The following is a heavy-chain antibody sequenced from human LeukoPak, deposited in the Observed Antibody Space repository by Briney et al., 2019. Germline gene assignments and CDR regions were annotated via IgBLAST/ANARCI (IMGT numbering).Heavy chain of an antibody. Sequence: PGGSLRPSCEASGFTFSHYWMTWYRQAPGKGLEWVANLNQDGSVQAYGDSVRGRFTISRDNAKNSVYIQMSSLRVEDTAMYYCARDHNVADVWGQGTMVTVSS. D-gene: IGHD2-8*01. J-gene: IGHJ3*01. CDR3: ARDHNVADV. CDR1: GFTFSHYW. CDR2: LNQDGSVQ. V-gene: IGHV3-7*01.